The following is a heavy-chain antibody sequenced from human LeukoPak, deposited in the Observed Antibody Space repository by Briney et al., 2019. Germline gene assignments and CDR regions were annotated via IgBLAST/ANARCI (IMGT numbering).Heavy chain of an antibody. CDR3: ARKSILTGREFDY. CDR1: GFTFSSYG. V-gene: IGHV3-33*01. J-gene: IGHJ4*02. CDR2: IWYDGSNK. D-gene: IGHD3-9*01. Sequence: GGSLRLSCAASGFTFSSYGMHWVRQAPGKGLEWVAVIWYDGSNKYYADFVKGRFTISRDNSKNTLYLQMNSLRAEDTAVYYCARKSILTGREFDYWGQGTLVTVSS.